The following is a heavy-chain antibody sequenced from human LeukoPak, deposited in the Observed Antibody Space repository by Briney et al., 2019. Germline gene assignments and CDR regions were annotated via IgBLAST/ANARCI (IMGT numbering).Heavy chain of an antibody. J-gene: IGHJ3*02. D-gene: IGHD3-9*01. V-gene: IGHV1-2*02. Sequence: ASVKVSCKASGYTFTGYHIHWLRQAPGQGPEWMGWINPHSGDRHYSQKFQGRVTMTRDTSISTAYMELSRLRSDDTAVYYCARGSGHYDILKGAFDIWGQGTMVTVSS. CDR1: GYTFTGYH. CDR3: ARGSGHYDILKGAFDI. CDR2: INPHSGDR.